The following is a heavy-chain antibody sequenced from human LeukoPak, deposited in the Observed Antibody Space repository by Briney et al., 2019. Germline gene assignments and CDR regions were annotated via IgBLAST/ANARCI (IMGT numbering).Heavy chain of an antibody. CDR1: GFTFSNAC. J-gene: IGHJ4*02. CDR2: IRSRADGGTT. CDR3: TTPPLLAYYDILTHFDY. Sequence: PGGSLRLSCAASGFTFSNACMGWVRQAPGKGLEWVGRIRSRADGGTTDYAAPVKRRFTISRDDSKNTLYLQMNSLKTEDTAVYYCTTPPLLAYYDILTHFDYWGQGTLVTVSS. V-gene: IGHV3-15*01. D-gene: IGHD3-9*01.